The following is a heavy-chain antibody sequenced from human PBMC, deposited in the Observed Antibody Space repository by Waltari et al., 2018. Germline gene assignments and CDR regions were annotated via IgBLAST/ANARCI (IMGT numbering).Heavy chain of an antibody. Sequence: EVQLVQSGAEVKKPGESLRISCEASGYDFTTYWIGWVRQMPGKGLEWMGIIYPDDADTRYSPSFQGQVTISVDRSINTAYLQWSSLRASDTAIYYCARASSGFTLILVFDFWGQGTPVTVSS. CDR3: ARASSGFTLILVFDF. V-gene: IGHV5-51*01. J-gene: IGHJ4*02. CDR1: GYDFTTYW. CDR2: IYPDDADT. D-gene: IGHD3-22*01.